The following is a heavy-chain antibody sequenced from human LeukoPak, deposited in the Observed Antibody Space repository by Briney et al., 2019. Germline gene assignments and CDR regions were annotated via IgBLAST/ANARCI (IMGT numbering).Heavy chain of an antibody. CDR3: ARRAWNYGLGNYYYYMDV. V-gene: IGHV1-8*02. J-gene: IGHJ6*03. CDR2: MNPNSGNT. D-gene: IGHD1-7*01. Sequence: ASVKVSCKASGYTFTGQDIHWVRQATGQGLEWMGWMNPNSGNTGYAQKFQGRVTMTRNTSISTAYMELSSLRSEDTAVYYCARRAWNYGLGNYYYYMDVWGKGTTVTVSS. CDR1: GYTFTGQD.